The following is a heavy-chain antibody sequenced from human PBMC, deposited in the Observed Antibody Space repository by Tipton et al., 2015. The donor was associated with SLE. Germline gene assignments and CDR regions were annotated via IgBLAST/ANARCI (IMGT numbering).Heavy chain of an antibody. V-gene: IGHV3-21*05. Sequence: GSLRLSCAASGFTFSSYEMNWVRQAPGKGLEWVSYISSSSSYIYYADSVKGRFTISRDNAKNSLYLQMNSLRAEDTAVYYCARARVSEGYFQHWGQGTLVTVSS. CDR1: GFTFSSYE. J-gene: IGHJ1*01. CDR2: ISSSSSYI. CDR3: ARARVSEGYFQH. D-gene: IGHD6-13*01.